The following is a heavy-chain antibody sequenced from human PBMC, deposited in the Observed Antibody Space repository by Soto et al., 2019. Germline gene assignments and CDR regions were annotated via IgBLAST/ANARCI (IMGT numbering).Heavy chain of an antibody. Sequence: QVQLVQSGAEVKKPGASVKVSCKASGYTFTGYYMHWVRQAPGQGLEWMGWINPNSGGTNYAQKFQGWVTMTRDTSLSTAYMELRSLRSDDTAVYYCARDLDGSGSYYTDFWGQGTLVTVSS. CDR3: ARDLDGSGSYYTDF. D-gene: IGHD3-10*01. CDR2: INPNSGGT. CDR1: GYTFTGYY. V-gene: IGHV1-2*04. J-gene: IGHJ4*02.